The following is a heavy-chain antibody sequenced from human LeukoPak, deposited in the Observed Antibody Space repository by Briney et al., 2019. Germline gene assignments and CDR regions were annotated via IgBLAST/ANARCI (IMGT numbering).Heavy chain of an antibody. V-gene: IGHV3-43*01. CDR1: GFTFDDYT. D-gene: IGHD3-22*01. Sequence: GGSLRLSCAASGFTFDDYTMHLVRQAPGKGLEWVSLISWDGGSTYYADSVKGRFTISRDNSKNSLYLQMNSLRTEDTALYYCAKDIERYYDSRRWTTYGMDVWGQGTTVTVSS. J-gene: IGHJ6*02. CDR2: ISWDGGST. CDR3: AKDIERYYDSRRWTTYGMDV.